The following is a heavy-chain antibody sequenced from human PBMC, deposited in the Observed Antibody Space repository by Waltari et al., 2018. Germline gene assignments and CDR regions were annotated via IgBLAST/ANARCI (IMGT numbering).Heavy chain of an antibody. CDR1: GFTFSRYW. Sequence: EVQLVESGGGLVQPGGSLRLSCAASGFTFSRYWMSWVGQAPGKGLEWVAHIKQDESEKFYVDSVKGRFTIFRDNAKNLLYLQMDSLRGEDTAVYYCARELYPPTSNPFDFWGQGTRVTVSS. D-gene: IGHD3-10*01. V-gene: IGHV3-7*01. CDR2: IKQDESEK. J-gene: IGHJ4*02. CDR3: ARELYPPTSNPFDF.